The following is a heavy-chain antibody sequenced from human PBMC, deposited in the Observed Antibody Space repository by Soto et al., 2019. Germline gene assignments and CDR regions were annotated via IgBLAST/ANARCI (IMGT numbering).Heavy chain of an antibody. CDR2: IYPGDSDT. V-gene: IGHV5-51*01. J-gene: IGHJ6*02. D-gene: IGHD3-3*02. CDR1: GYSFTSYW. Sequence: PGESLKISCKGSGYSFTSYWIVWVRQMPGKGLEWMGIIYPGDSDTRYSPSFQGQVTISADKSISTAYLQWSSLKASDTAMYYCARRFHFWSGSGSYCYDRESWGQRTTGTVCS. CDR3: ARRFHFWSGSGSYCYDRES.